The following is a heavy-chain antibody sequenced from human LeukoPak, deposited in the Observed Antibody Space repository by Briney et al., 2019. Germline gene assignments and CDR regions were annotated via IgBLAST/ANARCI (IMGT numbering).Heavy chain of an antibody. CDR1: GFTFSSYA. J-gene: IGHJ5*02. CDR2: ISGSGGST. Sequence: SGGSLRLSCAASGFTFSSYAMSWVRQAPGKGLEWVSAISGSGGSTYYADSVKGRFTISRDNSKNTLYLQMNSLRAEDTAVYYCAKTWIQGGWFDPWGQGTLVTVSS. D-gene: IGHD5-18*01. CDR3: AKTWIQGGWFDP. V-gene: IGHV3-23*01.